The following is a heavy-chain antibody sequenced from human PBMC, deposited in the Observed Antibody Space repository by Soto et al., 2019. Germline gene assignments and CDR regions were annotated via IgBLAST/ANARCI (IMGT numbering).Heavy chain of an antibody. CDR2: INHRGRT. CDR1: GGSFSGYY. CDR3: ATSQKGYNWNYFDH. D-gene: IGHD1-20*01. J-gene: IGHJ4*02. V-gene: IGHV4-34*01. Sequence: SETMALTCAVYGGSFSGYYWTWIRQAPGKGLEWIGAINHRGRTYNPSLESRVTMSVDTSKNQFSLKVSGVSAADTAVYYCATSQKGYNWNYFDHWGQGALVTVSS.